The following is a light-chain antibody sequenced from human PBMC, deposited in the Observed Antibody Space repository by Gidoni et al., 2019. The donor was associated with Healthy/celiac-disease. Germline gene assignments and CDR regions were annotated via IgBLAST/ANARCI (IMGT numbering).Light chain of an antibody. Sequence: EIVLTQYPGNLSLSPGERATLSCRASQSVSSSYLAWYQQKPGQAPRLLIYGASRRSTGIPDRFSRSGSGTYFTLSISRLEPEDFAVYYCQQYGSSPITFGQXTRLEIK. J-gene: IGKJ5*01. V-gene: IGKV3-20*01. CDR2: GAS. CDR3: QQYGSSPIT. CDR1: QSVSSSY.